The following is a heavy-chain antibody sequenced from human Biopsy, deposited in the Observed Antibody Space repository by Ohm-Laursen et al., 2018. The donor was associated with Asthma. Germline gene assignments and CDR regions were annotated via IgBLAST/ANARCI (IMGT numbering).Heavy chain of an antibody. Sequence: PGTLSLTCTVSGGSINSSTWWSWVRQPPGKGLEWIGEFFHTGSTYYNPSLKSRVSISIDKSKNQFSLKLSSVTAADTAVYYCARAQDYYDSRGYYRSFDYWGQGTLVTVSS. D-gene: IGHD3-22*01. V-gene: IGHV4-4*03. J-gene: IGHJ4*02. CDR2: FFHTGST. CDR1: GGSINSSTW. CDR3: ARAQDYYDSRGYYRSFDY.